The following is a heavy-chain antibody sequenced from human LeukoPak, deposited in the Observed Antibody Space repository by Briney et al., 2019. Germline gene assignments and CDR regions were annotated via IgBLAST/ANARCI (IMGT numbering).Heavy chain of an antibody. J-gene: IGHJ4*02. CDR3: ARDGGSGILD. CDR1: GFTFSSYE. V-gene: IGHV3-48*03. CDR2: ISSNGSPI. D-gene: IGHD3-10*01. Sequence: GGSLRLSCAASGFTFSSYEMNWVRQAQGKGLEWVSYISSNGSPIFYADSAKGRFTISRDNAKNSLSLLMNSLRAEDTAVYYCARDGGSGILDWGQGTLVTVSS.